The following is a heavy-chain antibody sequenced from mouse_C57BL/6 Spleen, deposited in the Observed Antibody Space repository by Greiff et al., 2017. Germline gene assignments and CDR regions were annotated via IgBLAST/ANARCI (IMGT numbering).Heavy chain of an antibody. CDR3: ARHYYSNYGDYFDY. CDR2: IYPRSGNT. D-gene: IGHD2-5*01. CDR1: GYTFTSYG. Sequence: QVQLQQSGAELARPGASVKLSCKASGYTFTSYGISWVKQRTGQGLEWIGEIYPRSGNTYYNEKFKGKATLTADKSSSTAYMELRSLTSEDSAVYFCARHYYSNYGDYFDYWGQGTTLTVSS. J-gene: IGHJ2*01. V-gene: IGHV1-81*01.